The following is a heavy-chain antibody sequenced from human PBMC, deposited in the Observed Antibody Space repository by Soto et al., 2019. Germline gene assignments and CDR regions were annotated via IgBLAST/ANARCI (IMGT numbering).Heavy chain of an antibody. Sequence: GASLKVSCKASGGTFSSYAISWVRQAPGQRLEWMGWINAGNGNTKYSQKFQGRVTITRDTSASTAYMELSSLRSEDTAVYYCARSIVVVTALDYWGQGTLVTVSS. CDR2: INAGNGNT. V-gene: IGHV1-3*01. CDR1: GGTFSSYA. J-gene: IGHJ4*02. CDR3: ARSIVVVTALDY. D-gene: IGHD2-21*02.